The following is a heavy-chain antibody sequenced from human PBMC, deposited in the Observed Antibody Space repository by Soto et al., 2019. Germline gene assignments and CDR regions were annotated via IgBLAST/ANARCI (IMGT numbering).Heavy chain of an antibody. CDR3: AGRYCSDGVCPCDY. CDR1: GFTFSSYS. J-gene: IGHJ4*02. Sequence: EVQLVESGGGLVKPGGSLRLSCVASGFTFSSYSMNWVRQAPGKGLEWVSSISSSGSYIYYADSVEGRFSISRDNAKNSLYRQMNSLSAEDTAVYYCAGRYCSDGVCPCDYWGQGTLVTVSS. D-gene: IGHD2-8*01. V-gene: IGHV3-21*01. CDR2: ISSSGSYI.